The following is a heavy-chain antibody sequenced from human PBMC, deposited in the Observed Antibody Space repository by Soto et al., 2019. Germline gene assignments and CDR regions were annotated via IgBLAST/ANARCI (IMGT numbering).Heavy chain of an antibody. V-gene: IGHV4-34*01. CDR3: ARTGAKSYTISRHYYYGMDV. CDR1: GGSFSGYY. CDR2: INHSGST. D-gene: IGHD3-9*01. Sequence: QVQLQQWGAGLLKPSETLSLTCAVYGGSFSGYYWSWIRQPPGKGLEWIGEINHSGSTNYNPSLKSRVTISLDTSKNQFSLKLSSVTAADTVVYYCARTGAKSYTISRHYYYGMDVWGQGTTVTVSS. J-gene: IGHJ6*02.